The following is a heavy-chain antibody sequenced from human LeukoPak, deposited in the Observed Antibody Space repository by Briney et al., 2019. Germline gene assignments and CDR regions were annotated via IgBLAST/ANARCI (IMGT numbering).Heavy chain of an antibody. D-gene: IGHD5-24*01. CDR2: ISYDGSNK. V-gene: IGHV3-30*03. Sequence: PGGSLRLSCAASGFTFSSYGMHWVRQAPGKGLEWVAVISYDGSNKYYADSVKGRFTISRDNAKNSLYLQMNSLRAEDTAVYYCARDLDLGVTRWLEPEFDYWGQGTLVTVSS. CDR3: ARDLDLGVTRWLEPEFDY. CDR1: GFTFSSYG. J-gene: IGHJ4*02.